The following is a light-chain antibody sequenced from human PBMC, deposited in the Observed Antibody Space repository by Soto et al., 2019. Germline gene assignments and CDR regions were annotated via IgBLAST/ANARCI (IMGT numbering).Light chain of an antibody. CDR2: AAS. V-gene: IGKV1-39*01. Sequence: IQLTQSPSSLSASVGDRVTVTCRASQSINIYLNWYQQKPGKAPTLLIYAASSLQSGVPSRFSGGGSRTDCTLTISSLQTEDFATYYCQQSYRSPYTFGQGTKLEI. J-gene: IGKJ2*01. CDR3: QQSYRSPYT. CDR1: QSINIY.